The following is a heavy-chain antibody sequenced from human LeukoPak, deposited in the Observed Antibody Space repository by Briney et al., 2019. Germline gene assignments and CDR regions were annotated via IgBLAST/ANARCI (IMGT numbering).Heavy chain of an antibody. V-gene: IGHV4-39*01. Sequence: PSETLSLTCSVSGASISGGTYYWGWTRQPPGKGLEWIGSIYYTGSTYDNPSLKSRVTISVDTSKNQFSLKLSSVTAADTAVYYCARRGGSGRAFDYWGQGTLVTVSS. CDR3: ARRGGSGRAFDY. D-gene: IGHD1-26*01. CDR2: IYYTGST. CDR1: GASISGGTYY. J-gene: IGHJ4*02.